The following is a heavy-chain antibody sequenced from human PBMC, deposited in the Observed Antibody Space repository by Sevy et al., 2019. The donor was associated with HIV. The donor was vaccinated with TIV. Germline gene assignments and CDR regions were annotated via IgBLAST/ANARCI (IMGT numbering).Heavy chain of an antibody. CDR3: ARAPENDGSGGSCYYH. CDR2: ISSSSSYI. D-gene: IGHD2-15*01. J-gene: IGHJ5*02. CDR1: GFTFSSYS. Sequence: GGSLRLSCAASGFTFSSYSMNWVRQAPGKGLEWVSSISSSSSYIYYADSVKGRFTISRDNAKNSLYLQMNSLRAEYTAVYYWARAPENDGSGGSCYYHWGQGTLVTVSS. V-gene: IGHV3-21*01.